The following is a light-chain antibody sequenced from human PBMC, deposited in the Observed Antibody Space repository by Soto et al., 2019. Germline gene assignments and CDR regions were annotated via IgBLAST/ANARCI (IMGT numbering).Light chain of an antibody. J-gene: IGLJ1*01. Sequence: QSVLAQPPSTSWTPGQRVTISCCGSRSNIGSNTVTWYQQLPGTAPKLLIYSNNQRPSGVPDRFSGSKSGTSASLAISGPQSEDEADYYCAAWDDSLNGSYVFGTGTKVTVL. CDR1: RSNIGSNT. CDR3: AAWDDSLNGSYV. CDR2: SNN. V-gene: IGLV1-44*01.